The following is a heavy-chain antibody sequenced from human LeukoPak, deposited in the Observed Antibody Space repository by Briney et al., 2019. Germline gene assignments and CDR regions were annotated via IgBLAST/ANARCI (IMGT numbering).Heavy chain of an antibody. J-gene: IGHJ4*02. Sequence: GGSLRLSCAASGFTFNNYAMHWVRQAPGKGLEWVAIISYDGSNKYYADSVKGRFTISRDNSKNTLYVQMNSLRAEDTAVYYCARGAHKRDDYGGFFDYWGQGTLVTVSS. CDR2: ISYDGSNK. CDR3: ARGAHKRDDYGGFFDY. D-gene: IGHD4-23*01. CDR1: GFTFNNYA. V-gene: IGHV3-30*04.